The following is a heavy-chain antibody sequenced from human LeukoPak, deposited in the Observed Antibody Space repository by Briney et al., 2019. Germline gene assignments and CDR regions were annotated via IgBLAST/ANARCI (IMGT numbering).Heavy chain of an antibody. CDR2: ISYDGSNK. D-gene: IGHD5-18*01. CDR1: GFTFSSYG. CDR3: AKSGVQLPVFDY. V-gene: IGHV3-30*18. Sequence: GGSLRLSCAASGFTFSSYGMHWVRQAPGKGLEWVAVISYDGSNKYYADSVKGRFTTSRDNSKNTLYLQMNSLRAEDTAVYYCAKSGVQLPVFDYWGQGTLVTVSS. J-gene: IGHJ4*02.